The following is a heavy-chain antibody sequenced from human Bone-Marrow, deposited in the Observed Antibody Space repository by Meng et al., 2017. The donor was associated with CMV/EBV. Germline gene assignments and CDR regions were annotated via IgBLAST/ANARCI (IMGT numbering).Heavy chain of an antibody. CDR1: GYTFTSYG. J-gene: IGHJ2*01. D-gene: IGHD3-22*01. V-gene: IGHV1-18*01. CDR2: ISAYNGNT. Sequence: ASVKVSCKASGYTFTSYGISWVRQAPGQGLEWMGWISAYNGNTNYAQKLQGRVTMTTDTSTSTAYMELRSLRSDDTAVYYCARDRGLDDSGYFDLWGRGTLVTVSS. CDR3: ARDRGLDDSGYFDL.